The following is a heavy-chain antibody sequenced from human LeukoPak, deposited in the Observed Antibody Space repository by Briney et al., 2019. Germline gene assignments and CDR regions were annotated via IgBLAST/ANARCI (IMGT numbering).Heavy chain of an antibody. CDR1: GFTFTNYP. J-gene: IGHJ4*02. Sequence: PGGSLRLSCAASGFTFTNYPIHWVRQAPGKGLEWVANIKQDGTEKYYVDSVKGRFTISRDYARNSLYLQLNSLRAEDTAVYYCARLSEMFRGPQVIYYFDYWGQGTLVTVSS. V-gene: IGHV3-7*01. D-gene: IGHD3-10*01. CDR3: ARLSEMFRGPQVIYYFDY. CDR2: IKQDGTEK.